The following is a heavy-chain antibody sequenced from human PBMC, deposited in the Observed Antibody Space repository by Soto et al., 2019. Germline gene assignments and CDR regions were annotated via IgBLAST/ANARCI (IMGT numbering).Heavy chain of an antibody. V-gene: IGHV4-34*01. D-gene: IGHD5-12*01. CDR2: INHSGST. CDR1: GGSFSGYY. Sequence: SETLSLTCAVYGGSFSGYYWSWIRQPPGKGLEWIGEINHSGSTNYNPSLKSRVTISVDTSKNQFSLKLSSVTAADTAVYYCARDSGGYSGYEYYGMDVWGQGTTVTVSS. J-gene: IGHJ6*02. CDR3: ARDSGGYSGYEYYGMDV.